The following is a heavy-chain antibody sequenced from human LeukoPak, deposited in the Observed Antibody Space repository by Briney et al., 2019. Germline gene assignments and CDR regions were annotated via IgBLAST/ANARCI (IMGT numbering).Heavy chain of an antibody. CDR2: FDPEDGET. J-gene: IGHJ4*02. V-gene: IGHV1-24*01. CDR3: ARDLSGAPGDY. CDR1: GYTLTELS. Sequence: GASVKVSCKVSGYTLTELSMHWVRQAPGKGLEWMGGFDPEDGETIYAQKFQGRVTMTRDMSTSTVYMELSSLRSEDTAVYYCARDLSGAPGDYWGQGTLVTVSS. D-gene: IGHD1-26*01.